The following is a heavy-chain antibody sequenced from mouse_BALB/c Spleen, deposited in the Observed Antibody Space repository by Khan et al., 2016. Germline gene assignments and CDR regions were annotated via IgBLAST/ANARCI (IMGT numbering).Heavy chain of an antibody. CDR2: IYYSGTI. V-gene: IGHV3-5*02. J-gene: IGHJ2*01. CDR1: GISITTGNYR. CDR3: ARGDGYYYFDY. D-gene: IGHD2-3*01. Sequence: EVQLQESGPGLVKPSQTVSLTCTVTGISITTGNYRWSWIRQFPGNKLEWIGYIYYSGTITYNPSLTSRTTITRDTSQNQFFLEMNSLTAEDTATYYCARGDGYYYFDYWGQGTTLTVSS.